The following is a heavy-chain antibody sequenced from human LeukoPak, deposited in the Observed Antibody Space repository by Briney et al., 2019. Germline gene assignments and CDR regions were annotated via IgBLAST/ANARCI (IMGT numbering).Heavy chain of an antibody. CDR1: GFTFSSYA. D-gene: IGHD3-3*01. CDR3: ATIFGVVIGGIRFDP. J-gene: IGHJ5*02. CDR2: ISGSGGST. V-gene: IGHV3-23*01. Sequence: PGGSLRLSCAASGFTFSSYAMSWVRQAPGRGLEWVSAISGSGGSTYYADSVKGRFTISRDNSKNTLYLQMNSLIVEDTAVYYCATIFGVVIGGIRFDPWGQGTLVTVSS.